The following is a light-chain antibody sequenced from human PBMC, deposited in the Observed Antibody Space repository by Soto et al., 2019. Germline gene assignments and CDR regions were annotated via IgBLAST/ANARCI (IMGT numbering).Light chain of an antibody. CDR2: EVS. Sequence: QSVLTQPASVSGSPGQSITISCTRTSSDVGSYNLVSWYQQRPGKAPKLMIYEVSKRPSGVSNRFSGSKSGNTASLTISGLQAEDEADYYCCSYAGSSTLYVFGTGTKVTVL. CDR1: SSDVGSYNL. V-gene: IGLV2-23*02. CDR3: CSYAGSSTLYV. J-gene: IGLJ1*01.